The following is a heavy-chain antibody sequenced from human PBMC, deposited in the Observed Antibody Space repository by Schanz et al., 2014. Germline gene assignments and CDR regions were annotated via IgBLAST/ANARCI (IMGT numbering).Heavy chain of an antibody. V-gene: IGHV3-23*04. CDR1: GFTFSSYV. J-gene: IGHJ6*02. CDR2: ISASGDST. Sequence: EVQVVESGGGFVQPGGSLRLSCAASGFTFSSYVMNWVRQAPGRGLEWVSFISASGDSTSYADSVKGRFTISRDNSKNTLYLQMNSLRAEDTAVYYCARQRSYFYAMDVWGQGTTVTVSS. CDR3: ARQRSYFYAMDV.